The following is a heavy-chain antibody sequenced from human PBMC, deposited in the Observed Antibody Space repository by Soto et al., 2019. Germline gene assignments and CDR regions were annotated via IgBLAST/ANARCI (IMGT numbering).Heavy chain of an antibody. CDR1: GFTFRSYA. V-gene: IGHV3-30*18. CDR2: ISYDGNSV. Sequence: GGSLRLSCAASGFTFRSYAMHWVRQTPGRGLEWLAYISYDGNSVHYEDSVKGRFTISRDNSKNTLSLQMNSLRVEDTAVYYCAKDVGDQGHFDSWGQGALVTVSS. D-gene: IGHD1-26*01. J-gene: IGHJ4*02. CDR3: AKDVGDQGHFDS.